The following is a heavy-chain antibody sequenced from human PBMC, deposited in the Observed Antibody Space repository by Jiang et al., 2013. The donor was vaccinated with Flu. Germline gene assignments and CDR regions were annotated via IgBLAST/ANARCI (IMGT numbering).Heavy chain of an antibody. V-gene: IGHV1-69*04. CDR1: GYTFTSYY. Sequence: CKASGYTFTSYYMHWVRQAPGQGLEWMGRIIPILGIANYAQKFQGRVTITADKSTSTAYMELSSLRSEDTAVYYCARALELDYWGQGTLVTVSS. D-gene: IGHD1-7*01. CDR2: IIPILGIA. J-gene: IGHJ4*02. CDR3: ARALELDY.